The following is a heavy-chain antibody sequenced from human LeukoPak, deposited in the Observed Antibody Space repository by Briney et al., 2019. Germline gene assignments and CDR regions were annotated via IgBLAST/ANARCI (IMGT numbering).Heavy chain of an antibody. D-gene: IGHD4/OR15-4a*01. CDR1: GYTFTGYY. V-gene: IGHV1-2*02. CDR2: INPKSGGT. Sequence: ASVKVSCKASGYTFTGYYMHWVRQAPGLGFEWMGWINPKSGGTSYPQKFQGRLTMTRDTSISTAYMELSRLRSDDTAVYYCVPSANYYFFDYWGQGTLVTVSS. J-gene: IGHJ4*02. CDR3: VPSANYYFFDY.